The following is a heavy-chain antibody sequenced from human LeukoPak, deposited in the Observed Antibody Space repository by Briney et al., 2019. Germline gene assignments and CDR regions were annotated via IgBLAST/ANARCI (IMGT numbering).Heavy chain of an antibody. D-gene: IGHD3-22*01. CDR1: GGSISNSY. V-gene: IGHV4-59*12. Sequence: SETLSLTCAVSGGSISNSYWTWIRQPPGAGLEYIGYIHHSGATNYNPSLKSRVTISVDTSKNQFSLKLSSVTAADTAVYYCARDQMEYYYDSSGSPVWGQGTLVTVSS. CDR2: IHHSGAT. J-gene: IGHJ4*02. CDR3: ARDQMEYYYDSSGSPV.